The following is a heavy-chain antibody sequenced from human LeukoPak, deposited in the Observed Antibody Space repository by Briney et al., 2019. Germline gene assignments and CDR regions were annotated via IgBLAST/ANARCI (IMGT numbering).Heavy chain of an antibody. CDR1: GFTFSSYA. J-gene: IGHJ4*02. D-gene: IGHD1-26*01. Sequence: GGSLRLSCADSGFTFSSYAMSWVRQAPGKGLEWVSAISPSGGSTYYADSVKGRFTISRDNSKNTLYLQMNSLRAEDTAVYYCASLRLVSGSYSDFDYWGQGTLVTVSS. CDR3: ASLRLVSGSYSDFDY. CDR2: ISPSGGST. V-gene: IGHV3-23*01.